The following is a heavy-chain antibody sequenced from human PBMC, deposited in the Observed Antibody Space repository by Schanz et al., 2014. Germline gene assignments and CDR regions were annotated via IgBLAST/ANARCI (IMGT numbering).Heavy chain of an antibody. J-gene: IGHJ5*02. Sequence: QVHLVQSGAEVKKPGSSVKVSCKASGGTFSSDTFSWVRQAPGQGLEWMGRIIPSLGLAKYEQKFQDKVTITADTSTTTAYMELSGLRSDDTAVYYCARGPLGTSPWGQGTLVTVSS. V-gene: IGHV1-69*02. CDR1: GGTFSSDT. CDR3: ARGPLGTSP. D-gene: IGHD5-12*01. CDR2: IIPSLGLA.